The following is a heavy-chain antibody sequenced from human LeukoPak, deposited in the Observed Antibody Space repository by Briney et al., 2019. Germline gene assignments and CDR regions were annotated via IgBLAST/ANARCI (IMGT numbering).Heavy chain of an antibody. D-gene: IGHD5-18*01. J-gene: IGHJ4*02. V-gene: IGHV3-21*01. CDR2: ISSSSSYI. CDR3: AGSDTAMVFY. CDR1: GFTFSSYS. Sequence: GGSLRLSCAASGFTFSSYSMTWVRQAPGKGLEWVSSISSSSSYIYYADSVKGRFTISRDNAKNSLYLQMNSLRAEDTAVYYCAGSDTAMVFYWGQGTLVTVSS.